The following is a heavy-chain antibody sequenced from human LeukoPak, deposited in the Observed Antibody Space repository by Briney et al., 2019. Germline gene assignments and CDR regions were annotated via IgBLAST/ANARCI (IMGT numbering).Heavy chain of an antibody. D-gene: IGHD2-2*02. J-gene: IGHJ5*02. CDR2: ISDSGST. Sequence: SETLSLTCTVSGGSISSSNFYWGWIRQPPGKGLEWIGIISDSGSTYSNPSLKSRVTISVDTSKNQFSLKLSSVTAADTAVYYCARDQGYCTGTTCHRPWFDPWGQGTLVTVSS. CDR1: GGSISSSNFY. CDR3: ARDQGYCTGTTCHRPWFDP. V-gene: IGHV4-39*07.